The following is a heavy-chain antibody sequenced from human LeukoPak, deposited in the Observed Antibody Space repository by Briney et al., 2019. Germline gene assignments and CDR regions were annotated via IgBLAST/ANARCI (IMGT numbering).Heavy chain of an antibody. D-gene: IGHD1-7*01. CDR2: ISGSGTA. V-gene: IGHV4-4*07. CDR1: AGSLNTYF. Sequence: SETLSLTCTVSAGSLNTYFWTWVRQPAAKGLDWIGRISGSGTAFYNPSLQSRVTISLDTANYQLFLRMTSVSAADTAVYYCARGTELTRTSGHYSFDYWGQGTLVSVFS. CDR3: ARGTELTRTSGHYSFDY. J-gene: IGHJ4*02.